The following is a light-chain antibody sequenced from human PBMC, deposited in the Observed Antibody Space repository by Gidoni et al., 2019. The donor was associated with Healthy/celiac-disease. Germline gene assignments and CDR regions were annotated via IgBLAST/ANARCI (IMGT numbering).Light chain of an antibody. V-gene: IGKV2-28*01. CDR3: MQARQTPIT. J-gene: IGKJ5*01. Sequence: DIVMTQPPLSLPVTPGEPASISCRYSHSLLHSNGYNYLDWYLQTPGQSPQPLIYLGSNRASGVPDRFSGSGSGTDFTLKISRVEAEDVGVYYCMQARQTPITCGQGTRLEIK. CDR1: HSLLHSNGYNY. CDR2: LGS.